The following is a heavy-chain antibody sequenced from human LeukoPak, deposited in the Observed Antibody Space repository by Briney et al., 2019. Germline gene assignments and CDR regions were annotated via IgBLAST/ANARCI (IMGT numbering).Heavy chain of an antibody. D-gene: IGHD3-22*01. CDR2: ISYDGSNK. V-gene: IGHV3-30*03. Sequence: GGSLRLSCAASGFTFSSYGMHWVRQAPGKGLEWVAVISYDGSNKGYADSVKGRFTLSRDNSKNTLYLQMNSLRAEDTALYYCVCYDNAAEYFHYWGQGTLVTVSS. CDR1: GFTFSSYG. J-gene: IGHJ1*01. CDR3: VCYDNAAEYFHY.